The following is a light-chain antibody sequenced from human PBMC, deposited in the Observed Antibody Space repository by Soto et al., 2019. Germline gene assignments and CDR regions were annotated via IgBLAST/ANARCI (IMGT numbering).Light chain of an antibody. J-gene: IGKJ5*01. V-gene: IGKV2-28*01. CDR1: QSLLHSNGYNY. CDR2: DAS. Sequence: DIVMTQSPLSLPVTPGEPASISCRSSQSLLHSNGYNYLDWYQQKPGRAPRLLLYDASSLETGVPSRFSGSGSGTDFTLTISSLQPEDVATYYCQHYDHLPITFGQGTRLEIK. CDR3: QHYDHLPIT.